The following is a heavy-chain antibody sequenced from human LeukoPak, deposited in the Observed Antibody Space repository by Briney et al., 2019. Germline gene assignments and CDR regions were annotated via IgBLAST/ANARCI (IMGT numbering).Heavy chain of an antibody. Sequence: SQTLSLTCTVSGGSISSGDYYWSWIRQPPGKGLEWIGYIYYSGSTYYNPSLKSRVTISVDTSKNQFSLKLSSVTAADTAVYYCARAPALTFSITGGPYYYYMDVWGKGTTVTVSS. CDR2: IYYSGST. CDR1: GGSISSGDYY. CDR3: ARAPALTFSITGGPYYYYMDV. J-gene: IGHJ6*03. V-gene: IGHV4-30-4*01. D-gene: IGHD3-10*01.